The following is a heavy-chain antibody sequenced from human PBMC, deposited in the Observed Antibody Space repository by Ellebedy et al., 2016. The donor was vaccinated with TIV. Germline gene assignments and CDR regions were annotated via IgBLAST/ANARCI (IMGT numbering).Heavy chain of an antibody. CDR2: ISIYNGNT. CDR1: GYSFSIFG. J-gene: IGHJ4*02. CDR3: ARDLRGSLKGGY. V-gene: IGHV1-18*04. D-gene: IGHD2-8*01. Sequence: AASVKVSCKASGYSFSIFGFSWVRQAPGQGLEWMGWISIYNGNTKYSQKFQGRVNMTTDTSTTTVYMELRSRRSDDTAVYYCARDLRGSLKGGYWGQGTLVTVSS.